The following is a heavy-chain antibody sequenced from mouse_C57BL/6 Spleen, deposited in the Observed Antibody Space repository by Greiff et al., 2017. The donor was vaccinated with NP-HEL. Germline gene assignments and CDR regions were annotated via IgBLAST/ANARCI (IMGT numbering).Heavy chain of an antibody. J-gene: IGHJ1*03. Sequence: QVQLKQPGAELVKPGASVKLSCKASGYTFTSYWMHWVKQRPGQGLEWIGMIPPNSGSTNYNEKFKSKATLTVDKSSSTAYMQLSSLTSEDSAVYYCARWGYYGNYWYFDVWGTGTTVTVSS. V-gene: IGHV1-64*01. CDR1: GYTFTSYW. CDR2: IPPNSGST. D-gene: IGHD2-1*01. CDR3: ARWGYYGNYWYFDV.